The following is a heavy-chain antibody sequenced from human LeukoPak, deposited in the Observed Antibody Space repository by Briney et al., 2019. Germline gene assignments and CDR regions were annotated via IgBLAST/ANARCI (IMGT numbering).Heavy chain of an antibody. Sequence: ASVKVSCKASGYTFTGYYMHWVRQAPGQGLEWMGWINPNSGGTNYAQKFQGRVTMTRDTSISTAYMELSRLRSDDTAVYYCARPSGWSHGTFDYWGQGTLVTVSS. CDR3: ARPSGWSHGTFDY. D-gene: IGHD6-19*01. CDR1: GYTFTGYY. CDR2: INPNSGGT. J-gene: IGHJ4*02. V-gene: IGHV1-2*02.